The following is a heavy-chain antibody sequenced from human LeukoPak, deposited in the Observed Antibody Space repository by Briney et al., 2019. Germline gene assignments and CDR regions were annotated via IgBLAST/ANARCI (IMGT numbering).Heavy chain of an antibody. J-gene: IGHJ4*02. Sequence: PSETLSLTCTVSGGSISSSSYYWGWIRQPPGKGLEWVSSISSSSTYIYYADSVKGRFTISRDNAKNSVYLQMISLRVEDTAVYYCARDSYAAAGAIDYWGQGILVTVSS. D-gene: IGHD2-8*01. CDR2: ISSSSTYI. CDR3: ARDSYAAAGAIDY. CDR1: GGSISSSS. V-gene: IGHV3-21*01.